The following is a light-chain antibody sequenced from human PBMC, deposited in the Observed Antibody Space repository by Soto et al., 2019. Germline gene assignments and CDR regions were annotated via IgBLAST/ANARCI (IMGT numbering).Light chain of an antibody. J-gene: IGKJ1*01. CDR3: QQYGYSKT. V-gene: IGKV3-20*01. CDR2: TAS. CDR1: QIVRNNF. Sequence: EIVLTQSPGTLSLSPGERATLSCRASQIVRNNFLAWYQHKPSQAPRLLISTASNRATGIPDRFSGSGSGTEFTLSISRLEPEDVAVYYCQQYGYSKTFGQGTKVEIK.